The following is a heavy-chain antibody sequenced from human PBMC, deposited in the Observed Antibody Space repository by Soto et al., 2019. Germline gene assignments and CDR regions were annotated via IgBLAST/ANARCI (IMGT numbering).Heavy chain of an antibody. CDR2: IYYSGSI. CDR3: ARMISIYPDYYLMDV. J-gene: IGHJ6*02. CDR1: GGSISSYY. D-gene: IGHD3-16*02. V-gene: IGHV4-59*01. Sequence: QVQLQESGPGLVKPSETLSLTCTVSGGSISSYYWSWIRQPPGKGLEWIGYIYYSGSIHYNPSLRRRATLXXDXSXXQFSLKLSSVTAADTAVYYCARMISIYPDYYLMDVWGQGTTVTVSS.